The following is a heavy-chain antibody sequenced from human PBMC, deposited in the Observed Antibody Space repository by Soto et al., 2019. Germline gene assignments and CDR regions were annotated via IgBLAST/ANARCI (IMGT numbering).Heavy chain of an antibody. CDR3: ARDIAAAGLQGFDP. CDR1: GDSVSSNSAA. Sequence: SQTLSLTCVISGDSVSSNSAAWNWIRQSPSRGLEWLGRTYYRSKWYNDYAVSVKSRITINPDTSKNQFSLQLDSVTPEDTAVYYCARDIAAAGLQGFDPWGQGTLVTVSS. J-gene: IGHJ5*02. CDR2: TYYRSKWYN. D-gene: IGHD6-13*01. V-gene: IGHV6-1*01.